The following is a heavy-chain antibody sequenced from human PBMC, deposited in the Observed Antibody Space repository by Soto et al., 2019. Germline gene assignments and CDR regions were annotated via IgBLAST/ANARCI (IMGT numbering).Heavy chain of an antibody. D-gene: IGHD2-15*01. J-gene: IGHJ6*04. CDR3: AKGDFVVVVAAPDYRMDV. V-gene: IGHV3-23*01. CDR2: ISGSGGST. Sequence: GGSLRLSCAASGFTFSSYAMSWVRQAPGKGLEWVSAISGSGGSTYYADSVKGRFTISRDNSKNTLYLQMNSLRAEDTAVYYCAKGDFVVVVAAPDYRMDVWGKGTTVTVSS. CDR1: GFTFSSYA.